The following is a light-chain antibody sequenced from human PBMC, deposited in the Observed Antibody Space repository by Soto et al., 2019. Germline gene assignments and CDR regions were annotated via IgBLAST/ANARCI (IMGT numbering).Light chain of an antibody. CDR1: QSISSY. CDR3: QQSYSTMIT. V-gene: IGKV1-39*01. Sequence: DIQMTQSPSSLSASVGDRVTITCRASQSISSYLNWYQQKPGKAPKLLIYAASRLQSGVPSRFSGSGSGTDFTLTISSPQPEDFATYYCQQSYSTMITFGQGTRLEIK. J-gene: IGKJ5*01. CDR2: AAS.